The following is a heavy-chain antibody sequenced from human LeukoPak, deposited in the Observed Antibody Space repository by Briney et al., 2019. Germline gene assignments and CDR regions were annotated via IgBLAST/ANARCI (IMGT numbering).Heavy chain of an antibody. CDR3: AKNVMLENYYDSSGYYPY. CDR2: ISGSGGST. J-gene: IGHJ4*01. CDR1: GFTFSSYA. Sequence: GGSLRLSCAASGFTFSSYAMSWVRQAPGKGLEWVSGISGSGGSTYYADSVKGRFTISRDNSKNTLYLQMNSLRAEETAVYCCAKNVMLENYYDSSGYYPYSGHGTLVTVSS. V-gene: IGHV3-23*01. D-gene: IGHD3-22*01.